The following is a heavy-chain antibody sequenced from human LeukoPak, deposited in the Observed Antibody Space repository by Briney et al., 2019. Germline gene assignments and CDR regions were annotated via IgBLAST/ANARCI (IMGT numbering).Heavy chain of an antibody. CDR3: ARYLYAFALDV. J-gene: IGHJ6*03. D-gene: IGHD2-8*01. CDR1: GFTFSGSW. Sequence: GVSLRLSCADPGFTFSGSWMSWVRQCPGKGLVWVSHISTDGSIIRYGDSVKGRFTISRDKAKNTLYLQMNSLTAEDTGVYYCARYLYAFALDVWGKGTTVTV. V-gene: IGHV3-74*01. CDR2: ISTDGSII.